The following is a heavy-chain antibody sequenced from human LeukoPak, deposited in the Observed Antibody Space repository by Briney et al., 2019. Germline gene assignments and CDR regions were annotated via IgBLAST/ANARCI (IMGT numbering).Heavy chain of an antibody. D-gene: IGHD3-10*01. CDR1: GGSISSGFYH. V-gene: IGHV4-39*01. Sequence: SSETLSLTCTVSGGSISSGFYHWGWIRQPPGKGLEWIGSIYYSGNTYYNPSLKSRVTISVDTSKNQFSLRLTSVTAADTAVYYCATEANPGSIHRFDCWGQGTLITVSS. CDR2: IYYSGNT. J-gene: IGHJ4*02. CDR3: ATEANPGSIHRFDC.